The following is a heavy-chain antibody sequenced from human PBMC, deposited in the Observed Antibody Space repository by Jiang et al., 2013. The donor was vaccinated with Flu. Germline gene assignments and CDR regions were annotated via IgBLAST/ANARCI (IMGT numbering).Heavy chain of an antibody. CDR1: GFTFSTYW. Sequence: VQLVESGGGLVQPGGSLRLSCAASGFTFSTYWMHWVRQAPGQGLVWVSHIDSDGIITTYADSVKGRFTISRDNAKNTLYLQMNSLRAEDTAVYFCVRASYSSGWFDYWGRGTLVTVSS. CDR3: VRASYSSGWFDY. J-gene: IGHJ4*02. V-gene: IGHV3-74*03. CDR2: IDSDGIIT. D-gene: IGHD6-19*01.